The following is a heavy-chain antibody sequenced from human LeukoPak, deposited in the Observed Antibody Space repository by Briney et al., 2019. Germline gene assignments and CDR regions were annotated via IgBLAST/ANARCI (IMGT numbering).Heavy chain of an antibody. CDR1: GYTFTGYY. Sequence: ASVKVSCTASGYTFTGYYMHWVRQAPGQGLEWMGWINPNSGGTNYAQKFQGRVTMTRDTSISTAYMELSRLRSDDTAVYYCARLPRTAGPIYYFDYWGQGTLVTVSS. V-gene: IGHV1-2*02. CDR2: INPNSGGT. J-gene: IGHJ4*02. D-gene: IGHD6-13*01. CDR3: ARLPRTAGPIYYFDY.